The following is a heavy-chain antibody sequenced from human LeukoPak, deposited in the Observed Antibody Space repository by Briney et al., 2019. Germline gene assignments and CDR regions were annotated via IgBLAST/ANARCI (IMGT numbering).Heavy chain of an antibody. CDR3: ARSGSTYYYGMDV. V-gene: IGHV3-33*01. D-gene: IGHD3-10*01. Sequence: GRSLRLTCAATGFTFSSYGMHWVRQGPGKGLEWVTFIWYDGTDKNYADSVKGRFTISRDNSKNTLYLQMNSLRAEDTAVYYCARSGSTYYYGMDVWGQGTTVTVSS. CDR1: GFTFSSYG. J-gene: IGHJ6*02. CDR2: IWYDGTDK.